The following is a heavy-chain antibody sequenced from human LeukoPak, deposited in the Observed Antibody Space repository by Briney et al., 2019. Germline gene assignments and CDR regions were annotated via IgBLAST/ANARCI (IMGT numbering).Heavy chain of an antibody. D-gene: IGHD3-9*01. CDR1: GGTFSSYA. CDR3: ARGLYFDWGGAAFDI. J-gene: IGHJ3*02. Sequence: ASVKVSCKASGGTFSSYAISWVRQAPGQGLEWVGGIILIFGTANYAQKFQGRVTITADESTNTAYMELSSLRSEDTAVYYCARGLYFDWGGAAFDIWGQGTMVIVSS. CDR2: IILIFGTA. V-gene: IGHV1-69*13.